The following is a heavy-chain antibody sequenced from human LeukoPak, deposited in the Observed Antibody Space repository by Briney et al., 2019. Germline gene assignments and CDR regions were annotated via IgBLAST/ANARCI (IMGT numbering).Heavy chain of an antibody. Sequence: AGGSLRLSCAASGFTFSSYAMSWVRQAPGKGPEWVSAISGTGGHTYYAGSVRGRLTISRDNSKNTLYLQMNSLRVEDTAVYYCAKGDYFDSSGYYYYYNYYMDVWGKGTTVTVSS. D-gene: IGHD3-22*01. J-gene: IGHJ6*03. CDR3: AKGDYFDSSGYYYYYNYYMDV. CDR2: ISGTGGHT. V-gene: IGHV3-23*01. CDR1: GFTFSSYA.